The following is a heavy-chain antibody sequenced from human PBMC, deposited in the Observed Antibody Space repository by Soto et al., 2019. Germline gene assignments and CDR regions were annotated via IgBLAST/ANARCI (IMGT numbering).Heavy chain of an antibody. CDR3: AREVYAAVAGTYRYWSDP. Sequence: GGSLRLSCAASGFTFSDYYMSWIRQAPGKGLEWVSYISSSGSTIYYADSVKGRFTISRDNAKNSLYLQMNSLRAEDTAVYYCAREVYAAVAGTYRYWSDPWGQGTLVTVSS. CDR2: ISSSGSTI. CDR1: GFTFSDYY. J-gene: IGHJ5*02. D-gene: IGHD6-19*01. V-gene: IGHV3-11*01.